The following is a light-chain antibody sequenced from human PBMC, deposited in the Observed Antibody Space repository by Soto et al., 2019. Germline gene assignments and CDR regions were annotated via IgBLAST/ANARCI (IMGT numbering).Light chain of an antibody. CDR2: GAS. J-gene: IGKJ1*01. CDR3: LQDRSHFWT. CDR1: QDIRNY. Sequence: ALKVTQSPTSLSASVGDRVTITCRSSQDIRNYLGWYQQKPGKAHQLLIYGASSLQRGVSSRFSGSGFGTDFTLTISSLQPEDSATYYCLQDRSHFWTFGQGTKVDIK. V-gene: IGKV1-6*01.